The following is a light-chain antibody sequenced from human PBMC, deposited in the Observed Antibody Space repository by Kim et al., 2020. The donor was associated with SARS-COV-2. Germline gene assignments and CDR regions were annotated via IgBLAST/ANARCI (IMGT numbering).Light chain of an antibody. Sequence: QSALTQPPSVSGSPGQSVTISCTGTSSDVGSYNRVSWYQQPPGTAPKLMIYEVSNRPSGVPDRFSGSNSGNTASLTISGLQAEDEADYYCSSYTSSSTSLYFFGTGTKVTVL. CDR1: SSDVGSYNR. J-gene: IGLJ1*01. V-gene: IGLV2-18*02. CDR3: SSYTSSSTSLYF. CDR2: EVS.